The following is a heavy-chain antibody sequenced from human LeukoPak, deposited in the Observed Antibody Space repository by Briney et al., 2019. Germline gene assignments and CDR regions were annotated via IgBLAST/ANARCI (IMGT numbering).Heavy chain of an antibody. CDR3: AKDGYPGYYGSGSYSYYFDY. D-gene: IGHD3-10*01. CDR1: GFTFSSYV. V-gene: IGHV3-30*02. CDR2: IRYDGSKK. Sequence: GGSLRLSCAASGFTFSSYVMHWVRQAPGKGLEWVAFIRYDGSKKYYADSVKGRFTISRDNYKNTLYLQMNSLRAEDTAVYYCAKDGYPGYYGSGSYSYYFDYWGQGTLVTVSS. J-gene: IGHJ4*02.